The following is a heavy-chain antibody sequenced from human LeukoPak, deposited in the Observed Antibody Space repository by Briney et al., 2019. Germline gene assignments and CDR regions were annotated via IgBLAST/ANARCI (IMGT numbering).Heavy chain of an antibody. J-gene: IGHJ6*04. D-gene: IGHD3-10*02. CDR2: ISSDGSKN. Sequence: GGSLRLSCAASGLTFSTYWMTWIRQAPGKGLEWVATISSDGSKNSYVDSVKGRFTISRDNAQNSLYLEMNSLRVEDTAVYYCAELGITMIGGVWGKGTTVTISS. V-gene: IGHV3-7*01. CDR3: AELGITMIGGV. CDR1: GLTFSTYW.